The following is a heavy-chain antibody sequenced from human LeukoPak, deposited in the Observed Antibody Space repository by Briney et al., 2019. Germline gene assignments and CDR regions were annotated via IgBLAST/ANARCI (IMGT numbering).Heavy chain of an antibody. V-gene: IGHV4-39*07. CDR3: ARHFEFGESTDAFDI. CDR1: GGSISSSSYY. CDR2: IYYSGST. Sequence: SETLSLTCTVAGGSISSSSYYWGWIRQPPGKGLEWIGSIYYSGSTYYNPSLKSRVTISVDTSKNQFSLKLSSVTAADTAVYYCARHFEFGESTDAFDIWGQGTMVTVSS. D-gene: IGHD3-10*01. J-gene: IGHJ3*02.